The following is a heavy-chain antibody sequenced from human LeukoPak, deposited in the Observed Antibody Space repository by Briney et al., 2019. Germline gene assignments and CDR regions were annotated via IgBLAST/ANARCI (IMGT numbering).Heavy chain of an antibody. V-gene: IGHV1-69*04. Sequence: GASVKVSCKASGGTFSSYAISWVRQAPGQGLEWMGRIIPILGIANYAQKFQGRVTITADKSTSTAYMELSSLRAEDTAVYYCAKDRRDGYNLGHLAGPFDYWGQGTLVTVSS. J-gene: IGHJ4*02. CDR1: GGTFSSYA. CDR2: IIPILGIA. CDR3: AKDRRDGYNLGHLAGPFDY. D-gene: IGHD5-24*01.